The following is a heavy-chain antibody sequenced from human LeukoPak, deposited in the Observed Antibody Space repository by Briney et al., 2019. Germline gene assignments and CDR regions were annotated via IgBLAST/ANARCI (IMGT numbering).Heavy chain of an antibody. CDR1: NGSFGGYH. CDR2: ITYGGAT. D-gene: IGHD2-2*01. Sequence: SETLSLTCAVYNGSFGGYHWNWIRRPPEKRLEWIGEITYGGATNYNPSLRSRVTMSVDTSKKQFSLKLTSLTAADTAVYYCVRGRYCSSASCYDWFDPWGPGTHVSVSS. J-gene: IGHJ5*02. V-gene: IGHV4-34*01. CDR3: VRGRYCSSASCYDWFDP.